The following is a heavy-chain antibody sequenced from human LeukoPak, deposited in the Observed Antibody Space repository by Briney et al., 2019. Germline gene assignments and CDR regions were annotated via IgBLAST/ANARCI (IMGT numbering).Heavy chain of an antibody. V-gene: IGHV3-30*04. Sequence: PGGSLRLSCAASGFTFSGYALHWVRQAPGKGLEWVAVISFDGSNKYYADSVKGRLTISRGNSKKTLYLQMNSLRAEDTAVYYCARGSGMDYYYDGSGDYFDYWGQGTLVTVSS. CDR3: ARGSGMDYYYDGSGDYFDY. D-gene: IGHD3-22*01. CDR2: ISFDGSNK. CDR1: GFTFSGYA. J-gene: IGHJ4*02.